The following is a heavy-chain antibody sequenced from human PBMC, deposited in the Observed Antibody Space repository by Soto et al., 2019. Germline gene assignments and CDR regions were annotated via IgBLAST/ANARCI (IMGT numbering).Heavy chain of an antibody. V-gene: IGHV1-46*01. CDR3: ATITAGSWLFDY. J-gene: IGHJ4*02. CDR2: INPSGGST. Sequence: ASVKVSCKASGYTFTSYYMHWVRQAPGQGLEWMGIINPSGGSTSYAQKFRGRVTMTRDTSTSTVYMELSSLRSEDTAVYYCATITAGSWLFDYWGQGTLVTVSS. D-gene: IGHD1-26*01. CDR1: GYTFTSYY.